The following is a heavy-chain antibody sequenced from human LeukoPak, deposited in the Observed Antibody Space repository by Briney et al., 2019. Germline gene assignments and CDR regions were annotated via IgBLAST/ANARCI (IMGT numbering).Heavy chain of an antibody. V-gene: IGHV5-51*01. CDR1: GYSFTNYW. CDR3: ARHREGYCTGGNCYSRGDY. Sequence: GESLKISCKGSGYSFTNYWIGWVRQMPGRGLEWMGIIYPDDSDTRYSPSFQGQVTISADKSISTAYLQWSSLKASDTAMYYCARHREGYCTGGNCYSRGDYWGQGTLVTVSS. D-gene: IGHD2-15*01. CDR2: IYPDDSDT. J-gene: IGHJ4*02.